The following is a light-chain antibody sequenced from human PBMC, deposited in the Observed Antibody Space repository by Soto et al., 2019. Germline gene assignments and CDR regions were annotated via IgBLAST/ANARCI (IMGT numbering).Light chain of an antibody. CDR2: AAS. V-gene: IGKV1-12*01. CDR1: QGISSW. CDR3: QQYGGSTRT. Sequence: DIQMTQSPSSVSASVGDRVTITCRASQGISSWLAWYQQKPGKAPKLLIYAASSRATGIPDRFSGSGSGTEFTLSISRLEPEDFAVYYCQQYGGSTRTFGQGTKVDIK. J-gene: IGKJ1*01.